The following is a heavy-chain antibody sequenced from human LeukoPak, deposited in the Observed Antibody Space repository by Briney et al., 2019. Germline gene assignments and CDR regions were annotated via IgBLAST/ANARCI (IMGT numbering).Heavy chain of an antibody. CDR3: ATGSKASRLKY. Sequence: PSENLSLTCAVDGRSFSGYYWSWIRQPPGKGLEWIGEINHRGSTFYNPSLKSRVTMSVDTSKKQFSLNLSSVTAADTAVYYCATGSKASRLKYWGQGTLVTVSS. J-gene: IGHJ4*02. V-gene: IGHV4-34*01. CDR1: GRSFSGYY. CDR2: INHRGST. D-gene: IGHD6-6*01.